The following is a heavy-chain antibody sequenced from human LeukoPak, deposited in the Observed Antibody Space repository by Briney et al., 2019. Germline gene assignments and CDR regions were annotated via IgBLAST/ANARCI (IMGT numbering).Heavy chain of an antibody. Sequence: SENLSLTCTVSGGSISSYYWSWIRQPPGKGLEWIGYIYYSGSTNYNPSLKGRVTISVDTSKNQFSLKLSSVTAADTAVYYCARETAPLRGDYYYYYMDVWGKGTTVTVSS. CDR2: IYYSGST. CDR1: GGSISSYY. CDR3: ARETAPLRGDYYYYYMDV. D-gene: IGHD3-10*01. J-gene: IGHJ6*03. V-gene: IGHV4-59*01.